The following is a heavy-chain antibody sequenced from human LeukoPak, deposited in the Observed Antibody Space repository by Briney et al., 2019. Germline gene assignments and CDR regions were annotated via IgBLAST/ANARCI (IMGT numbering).Heavy chain of an antibody. D-gene: IGHD2-15*01. V-gene: IGHV4-59*01. J-gene: IGHJ4*02. CDR1: GGSISGYY. Sequence: SETLSLTCTVSGGSISGYYWSWIRQPPGKGLEWIGYIYYSGTTNYNPSLKSRVTISVDTSKNQFSLKLTSVSAADTAVYYCAGEGGCSSGSCYSILEYWGQGTVVTVSS. CDR3: AGEGGCSSGSCYSILEY. CDR2: IYYSGTT.